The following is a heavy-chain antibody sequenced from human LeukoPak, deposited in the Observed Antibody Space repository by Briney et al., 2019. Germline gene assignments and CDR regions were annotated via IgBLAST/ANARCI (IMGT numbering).Heavy chain of an antibody. D-gene: IGHD1-26*01. CDR1: GYTFTSYY. CDR2: INPSGGST. J-gene: IGHJ4*02. V-gene: IGHV1-46*01. CDR3: ARPLVGALVKGLGY. Sequence: ASVTVSFKASGYTFTSYYMHWVRQAPGQGLEWMGIINPSGGSTSYAQKFQGRVTMTRDMSTSTVYMELSSLRSEDTAVYYCARPLVGALVKGLGYWGQGTLVTVSS.